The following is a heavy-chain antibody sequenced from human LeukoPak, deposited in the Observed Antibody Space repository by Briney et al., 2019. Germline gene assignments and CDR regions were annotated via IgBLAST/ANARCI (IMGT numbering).Heavy chain of an antibody. V-gene: IGHV1-69*05. Sequence: ASVKVSCKASGGTFSSYAISWVRQAPGQGLEWMGGIIPIFGTANYAQKLQGRVTMTTDTSTSTAYMELRSLRSDDTAVYYCARDLSYYDILTGPEAFDIWGQGTMVTVSS. J-gene: IGHJ3*02. CDR2: IIPIFGTA. CDR3: ARDLSYYDILTGPEAFDI. D-gene: IGHD3-9*01. CDR1: GGTFSSYA.